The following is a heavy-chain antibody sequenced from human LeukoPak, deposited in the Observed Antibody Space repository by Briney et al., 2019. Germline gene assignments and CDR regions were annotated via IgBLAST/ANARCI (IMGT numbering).Heavy chain of an antibody. Sequence: PGGSLRLSCATSGFMFSTYAMSWVRQPPGKGLEWVSVIYSGGNTYYADSVKGRFTISRDNSKNTLYLQMNSLRAEDTAVYYCARGRCGGSCYSDYWGQGTLVTVSS. CDR3: ARGRCGGSCYSDY. J-gene: IGHJ4*02. CDR2: IYSGGNT. V-gene: IGHV3-53*01. D-gene: IGHD2-15*01. CDR1: GFMFSTYA.